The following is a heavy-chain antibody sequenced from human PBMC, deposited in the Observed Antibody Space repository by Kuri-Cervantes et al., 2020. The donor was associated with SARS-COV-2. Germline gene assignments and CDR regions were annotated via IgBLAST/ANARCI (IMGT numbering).Heavy chain of an antibody. D-gene: IGHD3-10*01. Sequence: SQTLSLTCAVSGYSISSSYFWHWIRQPPGKGLEWIGKIYFSGQTHYSPSLKSRVTISLDTSKSQFSLSLNSLTAADTAVYFCARDPYRGESTFDYWGQGTLVTVSS. J-gene: IGHJ4*02. CDR2: IYFSGQT. CDR1: GYSISSSYF. V-gene: IGHV4-38-2*02. CDR3: ARDPYRGESTFDY.